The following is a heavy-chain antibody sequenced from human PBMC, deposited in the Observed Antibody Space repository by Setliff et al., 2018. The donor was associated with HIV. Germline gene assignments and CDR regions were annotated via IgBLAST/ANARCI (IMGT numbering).Heavy chain of an antibody. CDR3: IWSGSSGLYYFDH. CDR2: IKSKIDGETT. V-gene: IGHV3-15*01. CDR1: GFTFSDAW. D-gene: IGHD3-22*01. J-gene: IGHJ4*02. Sequence: GSLRLSCAGSGFTFSDAWITWVRQAPGKGLEWLGRIKSKIDGETTDYAAPVKGRFTISRDDSKNTVYLNMNSLKTEDTAVYYCIWSGSSGLYYFDHWGQGTLVTVSS.